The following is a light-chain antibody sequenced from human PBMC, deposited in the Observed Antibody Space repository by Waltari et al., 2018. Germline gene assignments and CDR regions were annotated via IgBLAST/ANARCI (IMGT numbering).Light chain of an antibody. Sequence: DIQMTQSPSSLSASVGDRVTITCRASQGISNYLAWYQQKPGKVPKLLIYAASTLQSRVPSRFSGSGSGTNFTLTISSLQPEDVATYYCQKYNSALFGPGTKVDIK. V-gene: IGKV1-27*01. CDR3: QKYNSAL. J-gene: IGKJ3*01. CDR1: QGISNY. CDR2: AAS.